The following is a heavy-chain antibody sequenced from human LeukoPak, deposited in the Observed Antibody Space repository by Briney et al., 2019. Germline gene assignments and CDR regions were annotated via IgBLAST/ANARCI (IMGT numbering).Heavy chain of an antibody. D-gene: IGHD1-1*01. Sequence: PGGSLRLSCVASGFTASSDYMSWVRQAPGKGLEWVSVIYSGGSTDYADSVRGRFTISRDKSNNTLYLQMNSLRAEDTAVYFRAAEKPGTGTFLDYWGPGTLVTVSS. V-gene: IGHV3-53*01. CDR3: AAEKPGTGTFLDY. CDR1: GFTASSDY. CDR2: IYSGGST. J-gene: IGHJ4*02.